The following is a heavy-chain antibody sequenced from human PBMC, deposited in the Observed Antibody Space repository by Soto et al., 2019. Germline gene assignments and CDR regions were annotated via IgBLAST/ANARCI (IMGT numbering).Heavy chain of an antibody. CDR1: GLTLIHYG. V-gene: IGHV3-74*01. CDR3: AADDGAGLKY. Sequence: GGPQRLSCEVSGLTLIHYGRHWIRQGPGKGLMWVTHISTDAHMTNYANSVRGRFTVSRDNARNTVYLQMNSLRVDDTAVYYCAADDGAGLKYWGQGTWVTVSS. CDR2: ISTDAHMT. J-gene: IGHJ4*02. D-gene: IGHD3-16*01.